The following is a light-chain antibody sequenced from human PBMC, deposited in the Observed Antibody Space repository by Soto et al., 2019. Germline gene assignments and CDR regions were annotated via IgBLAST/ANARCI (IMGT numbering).Light chain of an antibody. Sequence: QSLLSQPRSVSLSPGHSVTISCTGTSSDVGGYNYVSWYQQHPGKAPKVMIYDVSKRPSGVPDRFSGSKSGNTASLTISGLQAEDEADFYCCSFAGSYTYVFGTGTKVTVL. V-gene: IGLV2-11*01. CDR1: SSDVGGYNY. CDR3: CSFAGSYTYV. CDR2: DVS. J-gene: IGLJ1*01.